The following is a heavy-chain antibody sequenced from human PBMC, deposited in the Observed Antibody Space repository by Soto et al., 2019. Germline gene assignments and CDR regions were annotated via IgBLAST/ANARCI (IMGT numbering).Heavy chain of an antibody. J-gene: IGHJ4*02. CDR1: GYTFTSYG. CDR3: ASTLYYYDSSGYYPY. D-gene: IGHD3-22*01. V-gene: IGHV1-18*01. Sequence: QVQLVQSGAEVKKPGASVKVSCKASGYTFTSYGISWVRQAPGQGLEWMGWISAYNGNTNYAQKLQGRVTMTTDTSTSTAYMELRSLRYDDTAVYYCASTLYYYDSSGYYPYWGQGTLVTVSS. CDR2: ISAYNGNT.